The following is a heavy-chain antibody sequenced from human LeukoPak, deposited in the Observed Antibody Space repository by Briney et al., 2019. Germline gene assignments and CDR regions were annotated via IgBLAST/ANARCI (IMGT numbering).Heavy chain of an antibody. CDR2: INHSGST. V-gene: IGHV4-34*01. J-gene: IGHJ3*02. Sequence: PSETLSLTCAVYGGSFSGYYWSWIRQPPGKGLEWIGEINHSGSTNYNPSLKSRVTISVDTSKNQFSLKLSSVTAADTAVYYCASSRELDAFDIWGQGTMVTVPS. D-gene: IGHD5-24*01. CDR3: ASSRELDAFDI. CDR1: GGSFSGYY.